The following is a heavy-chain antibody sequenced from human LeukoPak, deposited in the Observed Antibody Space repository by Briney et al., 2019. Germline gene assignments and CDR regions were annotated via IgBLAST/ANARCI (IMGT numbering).Heavy chain of an antibody. V-gene: IGHV3-7*03. CDR2: IKEDGTRK. D-gene: IGHD3-22*01. Sequence: GGSLRLSCAASGFTFSSHWMTWVRQAPGKGLEWVANIKEDGTRKNYVDSVKGRFTISRDNAKNSLYLQMSGLRAEDTALYYCATPLDYYDSSGRHQGGDWGQGTLVTVSS. J-gene: IGHJ4*02. CDR1: GFTFSSHW. CDR3: ATPLDYYDSSGRHQGGD.